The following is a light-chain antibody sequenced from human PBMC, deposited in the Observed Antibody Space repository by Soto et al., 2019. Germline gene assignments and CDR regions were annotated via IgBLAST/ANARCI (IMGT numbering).Light chain of an antibody. J-gene: IGLJ1*01. CDR1: SSDIGAYTS. V-gene: IGLV2-14*01. CDR2: DVT. Sequence: QSALTQPASVSGSPGQSITIFCTGASSDIGAYTSVSWYQHHPGTAPKLLIYDVTIRPSGVSERFSGSKSGNTASLTISGPQAQAEDDYDCSSHSTSGALILFGTGTKLTVL. CDR3: SSHSTSGALIL.